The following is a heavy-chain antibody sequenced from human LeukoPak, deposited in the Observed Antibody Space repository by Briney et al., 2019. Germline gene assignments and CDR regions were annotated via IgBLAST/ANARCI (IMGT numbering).Heavy chain of an antibody. V-gene: IGHV3-33*01. CDR3: ASCLGITGTTFPFY. CDR2: IWYDGSNK. Sequence: PGGSLRLSCAASGFTFSSYGMHWVRQAPGKGLEWVAVIWYDGSNKYYADSVKGRFTISRDNSKNTLYLQMNSLRAEDTAVYYCASCLGITGTTFPFYWGQGTLVTVSS. CDR1: GFTFSSYG. J-gene: IGHJ4*02. D-gene: IGHD1-7*01.